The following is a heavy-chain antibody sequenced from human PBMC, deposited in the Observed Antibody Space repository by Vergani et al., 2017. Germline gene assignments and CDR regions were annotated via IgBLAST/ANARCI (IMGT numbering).Heavy chain of an antibody. CDR1: GGSFSGYY. V-gene: IGHV4-34*01. D-gene: IGHD2-2*01. CDR2: INHSGST. Sequence: QVQLQQWGAGLLKPSETLSLTCAVYGGSFSGYYWSWIRQPPGKGLEWVGEINHSGSTNYNPSLTSRVTISVDTSKNQFFLKLSSVTAADTAVYYCARGGYDCSSTSCYARSLDWFDPWGQGTLVTVSS. J-gene: IGHJ5*02. CDR3: ARGGYDCSSTSCYARSLDWFDP.